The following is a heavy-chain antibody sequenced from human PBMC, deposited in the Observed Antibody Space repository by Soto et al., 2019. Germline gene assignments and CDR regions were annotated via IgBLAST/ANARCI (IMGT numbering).Heavy chain of an antibody. V-gene: IGHV3-21*06. J-gene: IGHJ4*02. CDR2: ISGVRDYI. CDR1: GFTFSYYP. CDR3: AREGVHNYTEYYFDY. Sequence: GGSLRLSCAASGFTFSYYPLHWVRRAPGKGLEWVSSISGVRDYIRYADSVKGRFAISRDSAKTSLYLQMNSLTAEDTAVYYCAREGVHNYTEYYFDYWGQGTLVTVSS. D-gene: IGHD3-10*01.